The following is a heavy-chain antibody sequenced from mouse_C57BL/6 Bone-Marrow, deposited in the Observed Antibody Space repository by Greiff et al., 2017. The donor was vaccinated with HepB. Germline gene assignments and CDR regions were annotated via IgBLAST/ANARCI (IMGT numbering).Heavy chain of an antibody. CDR2: IHPNSGST. J-gene: IGHJ4*01. CDR1: GYTFTSYW. V-gene: IGHV1-64*01. Sequence: QVQLQQPEAELVKPGASVKLSCKASGYTFTSYWMHWVKQRPGQGLEWIGMIHPNSGSTNYNEKFKSKATLTVDKSSSTAYMQLSSLTSEDSAVYYCARGGLRDYAMDYWGQGTSVTVSS. CDR3: ARGGLRDYAMDY. D-gene: IGHD1-1*01.